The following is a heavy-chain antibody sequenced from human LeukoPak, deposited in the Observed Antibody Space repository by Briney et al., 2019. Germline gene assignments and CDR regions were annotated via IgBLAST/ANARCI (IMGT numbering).Heavy chain of an antibody. CDR1: GFSFSGHW. D-gene: IGHD6-6*01. V-gene: IGHV3-74*01. CDR3: ARGPNSNWSGLDF. J-gene: IGHJ4*02. CDR2: ISPTGSTT. Sequence: GGSLGLSCTASGFSFSGHWMHWARQLPGKGLVWVARISPTGSTTSYADSVKGRFTVSRDNAKNTLYLQVNNLRAEDTAVYYCARGPNSNWSGLDFWGQGTLLTVSS.